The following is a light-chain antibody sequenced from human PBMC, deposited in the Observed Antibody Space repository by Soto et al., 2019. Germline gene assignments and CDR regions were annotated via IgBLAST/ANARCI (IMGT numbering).Light chain of an antibody. CDR3: QQDSRFPTT. V-gene: IGKV3-20*01. CDR2: GAS. Sequence: EIVLTQSPCSLSPPPGERATLSCRASQSVSSNYLAWYQQKPGQAPRLLIYGASNMATGVPDRFSGSGSGTDFTLTISRLEPEDFAVYCCQQDSRFPTTFGGGTKVDIK. J-gene: IGKJ4*02. CDR1: QSVSSNY.